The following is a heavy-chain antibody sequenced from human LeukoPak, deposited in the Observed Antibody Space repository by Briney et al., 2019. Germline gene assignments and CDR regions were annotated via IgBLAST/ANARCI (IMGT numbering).Heavy chain of an antibody. CDR1: GYTFTGYY. Sequence: ASVKVSCKASGYTFTGYYMHWVRQAPGQGLEWMGWINPNSGGTNYAQKFQGSVPMPRDTSISTAYMELSRLRSDDTAVYYCARDKPWPYYYDSSGYYYGYWGQGTLVPVSS. D-gene: IGHD3-22*01. V-gene: IGHV1-2*02. CDR2: INPNSGGT. J-gene: IGHJ4*02. CDR3: ARDKPWPYYYDSSGYYYGY.